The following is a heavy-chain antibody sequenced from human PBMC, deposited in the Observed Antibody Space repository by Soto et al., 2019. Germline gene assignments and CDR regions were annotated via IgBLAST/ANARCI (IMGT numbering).Heavy chain of an antibody. CDR2: IIPIFGTA. Sequence: QVQLVQSGAEGKKPGSSVKASCKASGGTFSSYSINWVRQAPGQGLEWMGEIIPIFGTANYAQKFQGRVTITADESTSTAYMELSSLRSEDTAVYYCARDGGRHSGGIDYWGQGTLVTVSS. V-gene: IGHV1-69*01. J-gene: IGHJ4*02. CDR1: GGTFSSYS. D-gene: IGHD1-26*01. CDR3: ARDGGRHSGGIDY.